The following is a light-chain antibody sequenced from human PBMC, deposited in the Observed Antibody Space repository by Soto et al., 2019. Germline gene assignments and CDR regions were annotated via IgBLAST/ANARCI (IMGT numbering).Light chain of an antibody. CDR2: GAS. CDR3: QQYSDSPLT. J-gene: IGKJ4*01. CDR1: QTVRTNY. V-gene: IGKV3-20*01. Sequence: EIVLTQSPGTLSLSPGERATLSCRASQTVRTNYLAWFQHKPGQAPRLLIYGASSRATGIPDRFSGSGAGTDFTLTINRLAPEDCAVYFCQQYSDSPLTFGGGTKVEIK.